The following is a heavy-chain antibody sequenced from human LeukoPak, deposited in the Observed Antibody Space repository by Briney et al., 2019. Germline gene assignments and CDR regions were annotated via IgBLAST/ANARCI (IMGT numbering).Heavy chain of an antibody. Sequence: GGSLRLSCAASGFTFSSYGMHWVRQAPGKGLEWVAVIWYDGSNKYYADSVKGRFTISRDNSKNTLYLQMNSLRAEDTAVYYCARDAESNRNFGYWGQGTLVTASS. CDR1: GFTFSSYG. D-gene: IGHD4-4*01. CDR2: IWYDGSNK. V-gene: IGHV3-33*01. CDR3: ARDAESNRNFGY. J-gene: IGHJ4*02.